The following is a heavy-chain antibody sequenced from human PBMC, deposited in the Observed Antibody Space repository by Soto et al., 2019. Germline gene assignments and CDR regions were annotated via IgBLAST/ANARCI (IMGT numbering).Heavy chain of an antibody. D-gene: IGHD6-13*01. Sequence: SETLSLTCTVSGGSISSGGYYWSWIRQHPGKGLEWIGYIYYSGSTYYNPSLKSRVTISVDTSKNQFSLKLSSVTAADTAVYYCARDLRIAAAGTDYYYYYGMDVWGQGTTVTVSS. CDR3: ARDLRIAAAGTDYYYYYGMDV. J-gene: IGHJ6*02. V-gene: IGHV4-31*03. CDR1: GGSISSGGYY. CDR2: IYYSGST.